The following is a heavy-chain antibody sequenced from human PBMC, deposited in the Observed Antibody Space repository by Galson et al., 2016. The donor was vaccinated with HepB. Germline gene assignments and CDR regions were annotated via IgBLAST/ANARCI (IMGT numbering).Heavy chain of an antibody. CDR3: VGDVSYKIDY. D-gene: IGHD1-26*01. CDR2: ITGSGDST. V-gene: IGHV3-23*01. Sequence: SLRLSCAASGFTFSSSPMSWVRQAPGKGLEWVSSITGSGDSTYYAESEKGLFTIFRDNTKNTFFLQMKSLGAEDTAVYYCVGDVSYKIDYWGLGTLVTVSS. J-gene: IGHJ4*02. CDR1: GFTFSSSP.